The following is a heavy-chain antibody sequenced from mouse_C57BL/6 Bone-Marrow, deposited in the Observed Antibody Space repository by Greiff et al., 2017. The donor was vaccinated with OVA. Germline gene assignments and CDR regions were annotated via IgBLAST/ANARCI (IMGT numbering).Heavy chain of an antibody. J-gene: IGHJ2*01. CDR1: GYTFTSYD. Sequence: QVQLQQSGPELVKPGASVKLSCKASGYTFTSYDINRVKQRPGQGLEWIGWIYPRDGSTKYNEKCKGKATLTVDTSSSTAYMELHSLTSEDSAVYFCAREGNYYGSSPYYFDYWGQGTTLTVSS. D-gene: IGHD1-1*01. CDR2: IYPRDGST. V-gene: IGHV1-85*01. CDR3: AREGNYYGSSPYYFDY.